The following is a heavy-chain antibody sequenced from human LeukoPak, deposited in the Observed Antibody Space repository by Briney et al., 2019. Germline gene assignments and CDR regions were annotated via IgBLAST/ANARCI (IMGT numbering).Heavy chain of an antibody. V-gene: IGHV1-3*01. Sequence: ASVKVSCKASGYTFTSYAMHWVRQAPGQRLEWMGWINAGNGNTKYSQKFQGRVIITRDTSASTAYMELSSLRSEDTAVYYCARTGYDFWSGPILLYFDYWGQGTLVTVSS. CDR2: INAGNGNT. CDR3: ARTGYDFWSGPILLYFDY. D-gene: IGHD3-3*01. J-gene: IGHJ4*02. CDR1: GYTFTSYA.